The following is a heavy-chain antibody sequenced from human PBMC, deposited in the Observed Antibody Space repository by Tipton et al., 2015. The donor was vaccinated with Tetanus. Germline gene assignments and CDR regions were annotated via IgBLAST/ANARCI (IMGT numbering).Heavy chain of an antibody. D-gene: IGHD6-25*01. J-gene: IGHJ5*02. CDR2: IYYSGST. V-gene: IGHV4-59*08. CDR3: ARQADNWFDP. CDR1: GGSISSYY. Sequence: LRLSCTVSGGSISSYYWSWIRQPPGKGLEWIGYIYYSGSTNYNPSLKSRVTISVDTSKNQFSLSLRSVTAADTAVYYCARQADNWFDPWGQGTLVTVSS.